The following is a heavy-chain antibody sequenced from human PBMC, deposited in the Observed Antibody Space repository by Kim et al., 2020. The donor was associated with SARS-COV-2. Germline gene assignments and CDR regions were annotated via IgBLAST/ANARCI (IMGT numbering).Heavy chain of an antibody. Sequence: TTYADSLKGRFTISRDKAKSTVSLNMNSLRPEDTAVYYCARDWSYGLDVWGQGTTVTVSS. J-gene: IGHJ6*02. V-gene: IGHV3-74*01. CDR3: ARDWSYGLDV. CDR2: T.